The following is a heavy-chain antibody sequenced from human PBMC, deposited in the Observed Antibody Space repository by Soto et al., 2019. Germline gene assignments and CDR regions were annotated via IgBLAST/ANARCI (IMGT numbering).Heavy chain of an antibody. V-gene: IGHV5-51*01. CDR2: IYPTDSHA. J-gene: IGHJ4*02. D-gene: IGHD2-2*01. Sequence: PGESLKISCKASGYNFINYWIGWVRQMPGKGLEWMGIIYPTDSHARYSPSFQGQVTISADKSTSTVYLQWTGLRVSDTAMYYCATTSSTSRGYWGQGTLVTVSS. CDR3: ATTSSTSRGY. CDR1: GYNFINYW.